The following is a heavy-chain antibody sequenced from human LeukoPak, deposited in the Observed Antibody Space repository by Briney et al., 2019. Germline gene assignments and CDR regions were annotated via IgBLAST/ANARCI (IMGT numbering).Heavy chain of an antibody. CDR1: GINFNPYT. D-gene: IGHD4-17*01. Sequence: PGGSLRLSCAVAGINFNPYTMSWVRQAPGKGLEWVSAISGSGGSTYYADSVKGRFTISRDNSKNTLYLQMNSLRAEDTAVYYCAKGTVTTINHYYGMDVWGQGTTVTVSS. V-gene: IGHV3-23*01. CDR3: AKGTVTTINHYYGMDV. J-gene: IGHJ6*02. CDR2: ISGSGGST.